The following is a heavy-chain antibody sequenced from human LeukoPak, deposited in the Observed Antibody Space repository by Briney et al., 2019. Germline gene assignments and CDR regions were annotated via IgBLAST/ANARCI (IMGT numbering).Heavy chain of an antibody. CDR1: AGSISSYY. D-gene: IGHD5-24*01. CDR3: ARPLRDGYNYDAFDI. V-gene: IGHV4-59*01. CDR2: IYYSGST. Sequence: SETLFLTCTVSAGSISSYYWSWIRQPPGKRLEWIGYIYYSGSTNYNPSLKSRVTISVDTSQNQFSLKLSSVTAADTAVYYCARPLRDGYNYDAFDIWGQGTMVTVSS. J-gene: IGHJ3*02.